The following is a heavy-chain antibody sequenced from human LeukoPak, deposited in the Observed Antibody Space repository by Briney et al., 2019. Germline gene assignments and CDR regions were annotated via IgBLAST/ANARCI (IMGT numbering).Heavy chain of an antibody. D-gene: IGHD1-26*01. J-gene: IGHJ4*02. CDR2: IIPIFGTA. CDR1: GGTFSSYA. V-gene: IGHV1-69*05. CDR3: ARRDRSGSYYFDY. Sequence: GASVKVSCKASGGTFSSYAISWVRQAPGQGLEWMGGIIPIFGTANYAQKFQGRVTITTDQSTSTAYMELSSLRSEDTAVYYCARRDRSGSYYFDYWGQGTLVTVSS.